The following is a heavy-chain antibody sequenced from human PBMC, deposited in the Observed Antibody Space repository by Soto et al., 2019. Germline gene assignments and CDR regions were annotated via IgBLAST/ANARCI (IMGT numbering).Heavy chain of an antibody. V-gene: IGHV4-34*02. J-gene: IGHJ5*02. CDR3: AAAVARGWLDP. CDR1: GGSFSGYY. CDR2: INHSGST. D-gene: IGHD6-19*01. Sequence: QVQLQQWGAGLLKPSETLSLTCAIYGGSFSGYYWSWIRQPPGKGLEWIGEINHSGSTNYNPSLKRRVAMSVDTSKNPFSLTLSSVTAADMAVYYCAAAVARGWLDPWGQGTLVTVSS.